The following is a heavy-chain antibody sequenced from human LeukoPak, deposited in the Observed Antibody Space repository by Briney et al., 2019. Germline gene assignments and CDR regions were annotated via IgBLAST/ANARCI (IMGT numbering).Heavy chain of an antibody. V-gene: IGHV3-23*01. CDR1: GFTFSSYA. D-gene: IGHD3-22*01. Sequence: PVGSLRLSCAASGFTFSSYAMSWVRRAPGKGLEWVSSISGSGGNTYYAQSVKGRFTISRDNSENTLYLQMDTLRADDTALYFCAKDPYNTAVAITNGSFDPWGQGTLVTVSS. CDR2: ISGSGGNT. CDR3: AKDPYNTAVAITNGSFDP. J-gene: IGHJ5*02.